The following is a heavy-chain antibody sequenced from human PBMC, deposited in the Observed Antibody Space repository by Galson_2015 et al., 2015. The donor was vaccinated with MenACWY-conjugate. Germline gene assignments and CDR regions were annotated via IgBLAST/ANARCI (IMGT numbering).Heavy chain of an antibody. CDR1: GFTFTSSA. V-gene: IGHV1-58*01. J-gene: IGHJ4*02. CDR2: NVVGSGNT. CDR3: AAYGSGSYVDY. Sequence: SVKVSCKASGFTFTSSAVQWGRQARGQRLEWIGWNVVGSGNTNYAQKFQERVTITRDMSTSTAYMELSSLRSEDTAVYYCAAYGSGSYVDYWGQGTLVTVSS. D-gene: IGHD3-10*01.